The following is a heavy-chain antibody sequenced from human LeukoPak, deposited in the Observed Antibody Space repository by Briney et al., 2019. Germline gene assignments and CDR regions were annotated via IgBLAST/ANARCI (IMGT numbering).Heavy chain of an antibody. V-gene: IGHV1-2*02. CDR1: GYTFTGYY. D-gene: IGHD6-19*01. J-gene: IGHJ4*02. Sequence: ASVKVSCKASGYTFTGYYMHWVRQAPGQGLEWLGWLNPNSGGTKYAQKFQGRVTMTRDTSISTAYMELSSLRSDDTAVYYCARALGTGWSQKEWGQGTLVTVSS. CDR3: ARALGTGWSQKE. CDR2: LNPNSGGT.